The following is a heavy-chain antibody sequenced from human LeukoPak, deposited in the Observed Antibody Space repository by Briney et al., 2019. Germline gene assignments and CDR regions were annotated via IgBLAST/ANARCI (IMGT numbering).Heavy chain of an antibody. CDR1: AYSFTSYW. D-gene: IGHD3-3*01. J-gene: IGHJ3*02. CDR3: ARLRSYYDFWSGYYLAGHDAFDI. Sequence: GESLKISCKGSAYSFTSYWIGWVRQMPGKGLEWMGIIYPGDSDTRYSPSFQGQVTISADKSISTAYLQWSSLKASDTAMYYCARLRSYYDFWSGYYLAGHDAFDIWGQGTMVTVSS. CDR2: IYPGDSDT. V-gene: IGHV5-51*01.